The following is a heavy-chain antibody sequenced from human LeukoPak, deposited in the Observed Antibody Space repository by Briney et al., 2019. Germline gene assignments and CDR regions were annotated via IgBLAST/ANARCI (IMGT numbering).Heavy chain of an antibody. CDR3: AKDPGIAAAVWYFDL. CDR1: GLTFSSYG. CDR2: ISYDGSNK. Sequence: GGSPRLSCAASGLTFSSYGMHWVRQAPGKGLEWVAVISYDGSNKYYADSVKGRFTVSRDNSKNTLYLQMNSLRAEDTAVYYCAKDPGIAAAVWYFDLWGRGTLVTVSS. J-gene: IGHJ2*01. V-gene: IGHV3-30*18. D-gene: IGHD6-13*01.